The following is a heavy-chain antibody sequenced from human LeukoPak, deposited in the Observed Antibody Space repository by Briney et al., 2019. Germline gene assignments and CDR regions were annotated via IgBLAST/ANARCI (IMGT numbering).Heavy chain of an antibody. CDR2: MYYSGST. CDR3: ARQRDGYNSYYFDY. Sequence: SETLSLTCTVSGDSISSYYWSWIRQPPGKGLEWIGYMYYSGSTNYNPSLKSRVTISLDTSKNQFSLKLTSVTAADTAVYYCARQRDGYNSYYFDYWGQGTLVTVSS. V-gene: IGHV4-59*01. CDR1: GDSISSYY. D-gene: IGHD5-24*01. J-gene: IGHJ4*02.